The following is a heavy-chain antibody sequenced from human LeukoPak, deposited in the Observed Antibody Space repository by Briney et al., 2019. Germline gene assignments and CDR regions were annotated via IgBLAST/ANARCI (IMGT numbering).Heavy chain of an antibody. CDR3: ARDMNCSGGSCYSNGVNWFDP. CDR1: GYTFTSYY. D-gene: IGHD2-15*01. CDR2: INPNSGGT. Sequence: ASVKVSCKASGYTFTSYYMHWVRQAPGQGLEWMGWINPNSGGTNYAQKFQGRVTMTRDTSISTAYMELSRLRSDDTAVYYCARDMNCSGGSCYSNGVNWFDPWGQGTLVTVSS. V-gene: IGHV1-2*02. J-gene: IGHJ5*02.